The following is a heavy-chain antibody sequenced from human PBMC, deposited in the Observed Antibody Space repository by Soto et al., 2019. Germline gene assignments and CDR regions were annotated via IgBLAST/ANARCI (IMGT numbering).Heavy chain of an antibody. CDR2: ISGSGGTA. CDR3: AKVPLTLGWYFDY. CDR1: GFTFSTYP. Sequence: ESGGGLVQPGGSLRLSCVASGFTFSTYPMTWVRQVPGKGLEWVSGISGSGGTAYYADSVKGRFTISRDNSRNMLYLQRDSLRAEDTAVYYCAKVPLTLGWYFDYWAQGTLVTVSS. D-gene: IGHD1-20*01. J-gene: IGHJ4*02. V-gene: IGHV3-23*01.